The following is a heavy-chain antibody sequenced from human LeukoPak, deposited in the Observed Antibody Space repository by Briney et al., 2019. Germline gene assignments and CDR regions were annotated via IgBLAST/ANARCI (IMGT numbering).Heavy chain of an antibody. J-gene: IGHJ4*02. Sequence: SETLSLTCSVSGYSIRSVYFWGWIRQPPGKGLEWVASIHDNGITHYNPSLKRRVSISVDTSNNQFSLRMRSVTAADTAFYYCATGGNIAVAGVLHWGQGALVTVSS. CDR1: GYSIRSVYF. CDR2: IHDNGIT. CDR3: ATGGNIAVAGVLH. D-gene: IGHD6-19*01. V-gene: IGHV4-38-2*02.